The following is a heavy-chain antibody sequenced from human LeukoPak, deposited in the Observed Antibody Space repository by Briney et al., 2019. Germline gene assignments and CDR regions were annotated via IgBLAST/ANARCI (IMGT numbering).Heavy chain of an antibody. J-gene: IGHJ6*03. CDR3: ARYGRYYYYMDV. D-gene: IGHD4-17*01. V-gene: IGHV1-2*06. CDR2: INPNSGGT. Sequence: ASVKVSCKASGYTFTGYYMHWVRQAPGQGLEWMGRINPNSGGTNYAQKFQGRVTMTRDTSISTAYMELSRLRSDDTAAYYCARYGRYYYYMDVWGKGTTVTVSS. CDR1: GYTFTGYY.